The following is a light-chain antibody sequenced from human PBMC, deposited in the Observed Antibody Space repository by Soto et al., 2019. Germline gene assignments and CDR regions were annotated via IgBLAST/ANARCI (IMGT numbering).Light chain of an antibody. CDR3: QHYNNLPPFT. Sequence: DIQMTQSPSSLSASVGARVSITYQASEDIRTSLSWFQHKPGRAPKLLIYGASYLETGVPSRFRGSGSGTDFTLTISSLQPEDIATYYCQHYNNLPPFTFGPGTIVDVK. V-gene: IGKV1-33*01. J-gene: IGKJ3*01. CDR2: GAS. CDR1: EDIRTS.